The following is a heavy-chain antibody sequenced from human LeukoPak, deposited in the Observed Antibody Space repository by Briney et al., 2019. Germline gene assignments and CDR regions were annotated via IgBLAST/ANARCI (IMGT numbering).Heavy chain of an antibody. J-gene: IGHJ4*02. CDR2: IYSGGST. Sequence: GGSLRLSCAASGFTVSSNYMSWVRQAPGKGLEWVSVIYSGGSTYYADSVKGRFTISRDNSKNTLYLQMNSLGAEDTAVYYCATTSSGYYFGTFDYWGQGTLVTVSS. D-gene: IGHD3-22*01. CDR1: GFTVSSNY. V-gene: IGHV3-53*01. CDR3: ATTSSGYYFGTFDY.